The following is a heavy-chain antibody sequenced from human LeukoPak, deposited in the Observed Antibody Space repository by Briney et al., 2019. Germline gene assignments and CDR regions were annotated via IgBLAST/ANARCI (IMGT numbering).Heavy chain of an antibody. CDR3: AREVQQLGPVGYGY. V-gene: IGHV3-23*01. CDR2: ISGSGGST. Sequence: GGSLRLSCAASGFTFSSYAMSWVRQAPGKGLEWVSAISGSGGSTYYADSVKGRFTISRDNAKDSLYLQMNSLRAEDTAVYYCAREVQQLGPVGYGYWGQGTLVTVSS. D-gene: IGHD6-13*01. J-gene: IGHJ4*02. CDR1: GFTFSSYA.